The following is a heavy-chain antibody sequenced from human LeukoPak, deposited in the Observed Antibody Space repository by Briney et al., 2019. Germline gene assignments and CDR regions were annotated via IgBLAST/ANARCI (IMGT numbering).Heavy chain of an antibody. D-gene: IGHD3-10*01. J-gene: IGHJ4*02. CDR1: GFTFSSYA. Sequence: GGSLRLSCAASGFTFSSYAMSWVRQAPGKGLEWVSAISGSGGSTYYADSVKGRFTISRDNSKNTLYLQMNSLRAEDTAVYYCAKAVSNYYGSGSYYFDYWGQGTLVTVSS. CDR3: AKAVSNYYGSGSYYFDY. CDR2: ISGSGGST. V-gene: IGHV3-23*01.